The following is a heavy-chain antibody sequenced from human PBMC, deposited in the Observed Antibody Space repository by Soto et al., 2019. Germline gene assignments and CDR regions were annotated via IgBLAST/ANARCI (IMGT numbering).Heavy chain of an antibody. CDR2: ISSDGNHQ. D-gene: IGHD3-22*01. Sequence: QVQLVESGGGEVQPGGSLRVSCATSGFTFNDYAMYWVRQAPGQGLEWVAIISSDGNHQFYVDNLRGRFAVSRDNSNNTLYLQMSSLRPEDTAVYYCSRGTYYPQSSGLHADYWGPGTVVTVSS. CDR3: SRGTYYPQSSGLHADY. J-gene: IGHJ4*02. V-gene: IGHV3-30*03. CDR1: GFTFNDYA.